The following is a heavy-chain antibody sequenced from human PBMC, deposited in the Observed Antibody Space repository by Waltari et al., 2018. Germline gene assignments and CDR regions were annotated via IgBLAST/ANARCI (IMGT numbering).Heavy chain of an antibody. V-gene: IGHV4-34*01. Sequence: QVQLQQWGAGLLKPSETLSLTCAVYGGSFSGYYWRWIRRPPGKGLEWIGEINHSGSTNYNPSLKSRVTISVDTSKNQFSLKLSSVTAADTAVYYCARGSPYSSSSGGFDPWGQGTLVTVSS. CDR1: GGSFSGYY. D-gene: IGHD6-6*01. CDR3: ARGSPYSSSSGGFDP. J-gene: IGHJ5*02. CDR2: INHSGST.